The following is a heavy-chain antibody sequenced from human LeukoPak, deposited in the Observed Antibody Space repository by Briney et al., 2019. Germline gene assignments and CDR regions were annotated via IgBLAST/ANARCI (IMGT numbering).Heavy chain of an antibody. CDR2: ISAYNGNT. D-gene: IGHD3-22*01. J-gene: IGHJ4*02. CDR3: ARLHWGYDSSGYYPDY. Sequence: ASVKVSCKASGYTFTSYGISWVRQAPGQGLEWMGWISAYNGNTNYAQKLQGRVTMTTDTSTTTAYMELRSLRSDDTAVYYCARLHWGYDSSGYYPDYWGQGTLVTVSS. V-gene: IGHV1-18*01. CDR1: GYTFTSYG.